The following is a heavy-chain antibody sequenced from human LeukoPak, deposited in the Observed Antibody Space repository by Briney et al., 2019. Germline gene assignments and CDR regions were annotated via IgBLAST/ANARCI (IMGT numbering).Heavy chain of an antibody. CDR1: GFTFSTYW. Sequence: PGGSLRLSCAASGFTFSTYWMSWVRQAPGKGLEWVSGINWNGGSTGYADSVKGRFTISRDNAKNSLYLQMNSLRAEDTALYYCARSSYYDSSGYYGDYFDYWGQGTLVTVSS. D-gene: IGHD3-22*01. V-gene: IGHV3-20*04. CDR3: ARSSYYDSSGYYGDYFDY. CDR2: INWNGGST. J-gene: IGHJ4*02.